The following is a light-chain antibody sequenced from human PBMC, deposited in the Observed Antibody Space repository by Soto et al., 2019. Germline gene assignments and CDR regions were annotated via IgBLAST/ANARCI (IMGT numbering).Light chain of an antibody. CDR2: RNN. CDR1: SSNIGSNY. J-gene: IGLJ3*02. V-gene: IGLV1-47*01. Sequence: QSVLTQPPSASGTPGQRVTISCSGSSSNIGSNYVYWYQQLPGTAPKLLIYRNNERPLGVPDRISGSKSGTSASLAISGLRSEDEADYYCAAWDDSLSGRVFGGGTKVTVL. CDR3: AAWDDSLSGRV.